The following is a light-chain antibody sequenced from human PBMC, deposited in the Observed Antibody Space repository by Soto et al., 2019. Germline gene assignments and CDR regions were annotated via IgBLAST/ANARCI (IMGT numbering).Light chain of an antibody. Sequence: DIQMTQSPSTLSASVGDRVTITCRASQNIRSRLAWYQQKPGKAPRLLIYEASILESGVPSRFSGRGSGTEFTLTITSLQPDDFATYYCQQYSTYTPRTFGQGTKVDIK. CDR2: EAS. V-gene: IGKV1-5*03. CDR3: QQYSTYTPRT. J-gene: IGKJ1*01. CDR1: QNIRSR.